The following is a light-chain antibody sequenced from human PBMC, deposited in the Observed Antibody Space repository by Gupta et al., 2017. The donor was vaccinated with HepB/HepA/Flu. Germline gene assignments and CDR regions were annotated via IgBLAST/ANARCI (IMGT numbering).Light chain of an antibody. CDR1: QDISNY. CDR3: QQDDNLLI. Sequence: DIQMTQSPSSLSASVGDRVTITCQASQDISNYLNWYQQKPGKAPKLLIYDASNLETGVPSRFSGSGSGTDFTFTISSLQPEDIATYYCQQDDNLLIFGGGTKVEIK. J-gene: IGKJ4*01. CDR2: DAS. V-gene: IGKV1-33*01.